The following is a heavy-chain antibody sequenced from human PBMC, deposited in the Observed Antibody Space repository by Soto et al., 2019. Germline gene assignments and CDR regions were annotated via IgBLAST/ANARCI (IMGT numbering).Heavy chain of an antibody. CDR2: IGSDGTAI. D-gene: IGHD6-19*01. CDR1: GFTFNTYA. Sequence: GGSLRLSCAASGFTFNTYAMSWVRQAPGKGLEWVSAIGSDGTAIQYADSVKGRFTISKDNSKDTLYLQMNSLRAEDTAVYYCAKPGLTVAGTRYFDRWGQGTLVTVSS. V-gene: IGHV3-23*05. J-gene: IGHJ4*02. CDR3: AKPGLTVAGTRYFDR.